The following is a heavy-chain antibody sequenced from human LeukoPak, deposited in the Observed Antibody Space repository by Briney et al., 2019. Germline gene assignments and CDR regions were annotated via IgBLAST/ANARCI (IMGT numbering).Heavy chain of an antibody. CDR2: IKSDGST. CDR1: VFTFSAYW. V-gene: IGHV3-74*01. J-gene: IGHJ1*01. Sequence: GGSPRLSCAASVFTFSAYWMHWVRQAPGKGLVWVSRIKSDGSTNYADSVKGRFTISRDNAKNTLSLQMNSLRPEDTGVYYCARAPSEIGGYYPEYFRHWGQGTLVTVSS. CDR3: ARAPSEIGGYYPEYFRH. D-gene: IGHD3-3*01.